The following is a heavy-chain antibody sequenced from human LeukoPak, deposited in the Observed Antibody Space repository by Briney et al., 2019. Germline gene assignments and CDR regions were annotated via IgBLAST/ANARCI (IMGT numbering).Heavy chain of an antibody. CDR2: IKQDGTEK. D-gene: IGHD3-10*01. Sequence: GGSLRLSCAASGFTFSTYWMSWVRQAPGKGLEWVAVIKQDGTEKYYVDSVKGRFTISRDNAKNSLYLQMNSLRAEDTAVYYCAKDSTTEGSYSDDYWGQGTLVTVSS. CDR3: AKDSTTEGSYSDDY. V-gene: IGHV3-7*03. J-gene: IGHJ4*02. CDR1: GFTFSTYW.